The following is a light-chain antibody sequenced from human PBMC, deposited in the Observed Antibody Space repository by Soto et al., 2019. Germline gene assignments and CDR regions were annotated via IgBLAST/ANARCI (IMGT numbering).Light chain of an antibody. CDR3: SSFTTSDTYV. V-gene: IGLV2-18*02. Sequence: QSALTQPPSVSGSPGQSVAISCTGASSDIGSYDRVSWYHQPPGTAPKLIIYDVSNRPSGVPDRFSGAKSGNTASLTISGLQDEDAADYYFSSFTTSDTYVFGTGTKVTVL. J-gene: IGLJ1*01. CDR2: DVS. CDR1: SSDIGSYDR.